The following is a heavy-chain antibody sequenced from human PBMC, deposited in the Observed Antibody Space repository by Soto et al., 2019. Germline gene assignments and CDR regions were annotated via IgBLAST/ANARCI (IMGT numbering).Heavy chain of an antibody. J-gene: IGHJ3*02. CDR3: ARSIQLVATIDPGAFDI. D-gene: IGHD5-12*01. Sequence: GESLKISCQGSGYSFTSYWIGWVRQMPGKGLEWMGIIYPGDSDTRYSPSFQGQVTISADKSISTAYLQWSSLKASDTAMYYCARSIQLVATIDPGAFDIWGQGTMVTVSS. V-gene: IGHV5-51*01. CDR2: IYPGDSDT. CDR1: GYSFTSYW.